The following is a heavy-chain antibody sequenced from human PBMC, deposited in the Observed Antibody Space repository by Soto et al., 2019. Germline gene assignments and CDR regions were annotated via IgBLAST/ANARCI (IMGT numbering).Heavy chain of an antibody. J-gene: IGHJ6*02. D-gene: IGHD2-2*01. Sequence: SETLSLTCTVSGGSISSSSYYWGWIRQPPGKGLEWIGSIYYSGSTYYNPSLKSRVTISVDTSKNQFSLKLSSVTAADTAVYYCARPNCSSTSCYAGYYYYYYGMDVWGQGTTVTVSS. CDR1: GGSISSSSYY. CDR2: IYYSGST. CDR3: ARPNCSSTSCYAGYYYYYYGMDV. V-gene: IGHV4-39*01.